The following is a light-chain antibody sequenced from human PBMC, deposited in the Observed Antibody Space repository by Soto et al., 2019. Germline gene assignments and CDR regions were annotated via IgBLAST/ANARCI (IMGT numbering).Light chain of an antibody. J-gene: IGKJ5*01. CDR1: QGVGST. V-gene: IGKV3-15*01. CDR3: QQHNQWPIT. CDR2: DAY. Sequence: EIIVTQAPATLSVSPGETVTLSFRASQGVGSTLAWYRQQPGQAPRLLIYDAYIRASGVPARFSGSGSGTEFTLTISGLQSEDSAVYYCQQHNQWPITFGQGTRL.